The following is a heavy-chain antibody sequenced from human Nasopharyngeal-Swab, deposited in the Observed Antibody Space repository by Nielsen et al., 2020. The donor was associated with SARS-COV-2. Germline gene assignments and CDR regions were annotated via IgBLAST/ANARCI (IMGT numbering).Heavy chain of an antibody. CDR1: GFTFSSYW. D-gene: IGHD3-3*01. Sequence: GESLKISCAASGFTFSSYWMHWVRQTPGKGLVWVSRINSDGSSTSYADSVKGRFTISRDNAKNTLYLQMNSLRAEGTAVYYCARDLRFFTPSNYYYYGMDVWGQGTTVTVSS. CDR2: INSDGSST. V-gene: IGHV3-74*01. CDR3: ARDLRFFTPSNYYYYGMDV. J-gene: IGHJ6*02.